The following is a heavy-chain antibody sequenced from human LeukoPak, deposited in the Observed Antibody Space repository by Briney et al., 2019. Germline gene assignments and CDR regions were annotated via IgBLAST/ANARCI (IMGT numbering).Heavy chain of an antibody. CDR2: TNGDGKTT. D-gene: IGHD6-19*01. V-gene: IGHV3-74*01. Sequence: GESLKISCAASGFTFSSYWMHWVRQAPGKGLVWVSRTNGDGKTTNYADSVKGRFTISRDNAKNTLYLSMNSLRVEDTAVYYCARVPYSSGWYHAFDIWGQGTMVTVSS. J-gene: IGHJ3*02. CDR1: GFTFSSYW. CDR3: ARVPYSSGWYHAFDI.